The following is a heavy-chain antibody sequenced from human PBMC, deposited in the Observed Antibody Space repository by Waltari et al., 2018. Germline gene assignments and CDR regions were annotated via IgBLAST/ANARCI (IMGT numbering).Heavy chain of an antibody. CDR2: GNHTGSA. CDR3: ARGGISRVFGL. J-gene: IGHJ5*02. Sequence: QVQLQQWGAGLLKPSETLSLTCGVSGGPLTGFYWSWIRQTPGKGLEWIGQGNHTGSATYNPSLKSRVTISVDTSKNQFSLKLKSVSAADTAVYFCARGGISRVFGLWGQGTLVTVS. V-gene: IGHV4-34*02. CDR1: GGPLTGFY. D-gene: IGHD2-2*01.